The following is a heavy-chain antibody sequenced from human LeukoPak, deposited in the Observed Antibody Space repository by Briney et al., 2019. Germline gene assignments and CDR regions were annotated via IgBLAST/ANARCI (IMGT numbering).Heavy chain of an antibody. CDR2: ISSSGSTI. D-gene: IGHD2-15*01. CDR1: GFTFSSYE. J-gene: IGHJ2*01. Sequence: GGSLRLSCAASGFTFSSYEMNWVRQAPGKGLEWVSYISSSGSTIYYADSVKGRFTISRDNAKNSLYLQMNSLRAEDTAVYYCARGGRTPPPWFFDFWGRGTLVTVSS. CDR3: ARGGRTPPPWFFDF. V-gene: IGHV3-48*03.